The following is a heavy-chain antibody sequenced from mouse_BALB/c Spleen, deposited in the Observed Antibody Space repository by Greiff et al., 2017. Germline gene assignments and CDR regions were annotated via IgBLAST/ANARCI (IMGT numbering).Heavy chain of an antibody. CDR3: ARGIYYGQTAMDY. J-gene: IGHJ4*01. CDR2: IDPANGNT. CDR1: GFNIKDTY. D-gene: IGHD2-1*01. V-gene: IGHV14-3*02. Sequence: EVKLQESGAELVKPGASVKLSCTASGFNIKDTYMHWVKQRPEQGLEWIGRIDPANGNTKYDPKFQGKATITADTSSNTAYLQLSSLTSEDTAVYYCARGIYYGQTAMDYWGQGTSVTVSS.